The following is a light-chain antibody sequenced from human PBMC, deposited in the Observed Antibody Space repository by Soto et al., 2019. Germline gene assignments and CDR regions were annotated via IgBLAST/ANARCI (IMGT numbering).Light chain of an antibody. CDR1: QSISSL. J-gene: IGKJ1*01. Sequence: DIQMTQSPSSLSASVGDRVTITCRASQSISSLLNWYQQKPGKAPKPLIYAASSRATGIPARFSGSGSGTDFTLTISSLEPEDFAVYYCHQRSNWPWTFGQGTKVDIK. V-gene: IGKV1-39*01. CDR3: HQRSNWPWT. CDR2: AAS.